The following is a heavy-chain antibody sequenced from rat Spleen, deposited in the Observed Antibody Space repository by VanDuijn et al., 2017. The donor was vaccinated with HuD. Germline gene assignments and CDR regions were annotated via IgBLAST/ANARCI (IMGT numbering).Heavy chain of an antibody. CDR2: VSSDGINT. V-gene: IGHV5-25*01. D-gene: IGHD1-4*01. CDR1: GFTFSDYY. Sequence: EVQLMESGGGLVQPGRSLKLSCAASGFTFSDYYMAWVRQAPGKGLEWVSSVSSDGINTYYPDSVKGRFTISRDTAKSTLYLQMNSLRSEDTATYYCAREAGIPFHYFDYRGQGTLVTASS. J-gene: IGHJ3*01. CDR3: AREAGIPFHYFDY.